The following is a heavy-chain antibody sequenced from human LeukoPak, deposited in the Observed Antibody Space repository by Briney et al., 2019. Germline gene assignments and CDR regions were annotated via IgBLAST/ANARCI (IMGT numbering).Heavy chain of an antibody. CDR3: ARGYYDSSGYYYNDY. V-gene: IGHV1-69*05. D-gene: IGHD3-22*01. CDR2: IIPIFGTA. Sequence: SVKVSCKASGGTFSIYAISWVRQAPGQGLEWMGGIIPIFGTANYAQKFQGRVTITTDESTSTAYMELSSLRSEDTAVYYCARGYYDSSGYYYNDYWGQGTLVTVSS. J-gene: IGHJ4*02. CDR1: GGTFSIYA.